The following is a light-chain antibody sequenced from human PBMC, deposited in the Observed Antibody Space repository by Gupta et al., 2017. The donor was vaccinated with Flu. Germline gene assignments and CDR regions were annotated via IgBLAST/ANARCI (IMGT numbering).Light chain of an antibody. Sequence: GSTSTMGRNYICWYPQLPGTAPTLLIYRSSQRPSGVPDRFSASKSGTSASLATSGLQAEDEADYYCAAWDDSRSSYVFGTGTKVTVL. CDR3: AAWDDSRSSYV. V-gene: IGLV1-47*01. CDR2: RSS. J-gene: IGLJ1*01. CDR1: TSTMGRNY.